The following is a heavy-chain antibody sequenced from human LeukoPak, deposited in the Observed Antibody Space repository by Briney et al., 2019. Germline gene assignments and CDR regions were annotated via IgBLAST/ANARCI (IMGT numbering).Heavy chain of an antibody. V-gene: IGHV5-51*01. CDR2: IYPRDSDT. D-gene: IGHD1-1*01. Sequence: GESLKISCKGSGYSFTTYWIGWVRQMPGKGLEWMGIIYPRDSDTRYSPSFQGQVTISADKSISTAYLQWSSLKASDTAMYYCARGYNYYYYYMDVWGKGTTVTVSS. J-gene: IGHJ6*03. CDR3: ARGYNYYYYYMDV. CDR1: GYSFTTYW.